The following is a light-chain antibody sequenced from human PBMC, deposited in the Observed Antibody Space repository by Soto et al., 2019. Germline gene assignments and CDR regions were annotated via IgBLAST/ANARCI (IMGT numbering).Light chain of an antibody. J-gene: IGKJ1*01. Sequence: DIQMTQSPSSVSASVGDRVTSTLRATQGISSWLAWYQQKPGKPPRLLIYAASSLQSGVPSRFSGSGSGTDFTLTISSLQPEDFATYSCQQSYNSPQTFGQGTKVDIK. CDR2: AAS. V-gene: IGKV1-12*01. CDR1: QGISSW. CDR3: QQSYNSPQT.